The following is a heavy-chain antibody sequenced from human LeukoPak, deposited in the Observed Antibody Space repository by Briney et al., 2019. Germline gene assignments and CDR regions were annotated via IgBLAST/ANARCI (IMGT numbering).Heavy chain of an antibody. V-gene: IGHV3-64*01. CDR3: AKGYCSSTRCYVLDY. Sequence: GGSPRLSCAASGFTFSNYAMYWVRQAPGKGLEYVSGISGNGGSTYYASSVKGRFTIARDNSKNALYLQMNSLRAEDTAVYYCAKGYCSSTRCYVLDYWGQGTLVTVSS. J-gene: IGHJ4*02. D-gene: IGHD2-2*01. CDR1: GFTFSNYA. CDR2: ISGNGGST.